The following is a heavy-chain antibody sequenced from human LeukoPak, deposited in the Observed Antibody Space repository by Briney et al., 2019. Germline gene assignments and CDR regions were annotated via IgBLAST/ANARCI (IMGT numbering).Heavy chain of an antibody. V-gene: IGHV3-23*01. Sequence: PGGSLRLSCAASGFTFSSYGMSWVRQAPGKGLEWVSAISGSGGSTYYADYVKGRFTISRDNSKNTLYLQMNSLRAEDTAVYYCAKIITMIVVGAFDIWGQGTMVTVSS. CDR2: ISGSGGST. D-gene: IGHD3-22*01. CDR3: AKIITMIVVGAFDI. CDR1: GFTFSSYG. J-gene: IGHJ3*02.